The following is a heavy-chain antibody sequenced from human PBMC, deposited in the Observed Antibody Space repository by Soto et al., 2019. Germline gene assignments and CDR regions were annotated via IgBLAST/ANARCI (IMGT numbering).Heavy chain of an antibody. J-gene: IGHJ5*02. CDR2: ISGSGGST. CDR1: GFTFSSYA. D-gene: IGHD6-6*01. CDR3: AKAGGHSSSPWYNWFDP. V-gene: IGHV3-23*01. Sequence: PGGSLRLSCAASGFTFSSYAMSWVRQAPGKGLEWVSAISGSGGSTYYADSVKGRFTISRDNSKNTLYLQMNSLRAEDTAVYYCAKAGGHSSSPWYNWFDPWGQGTLVTVPQ.